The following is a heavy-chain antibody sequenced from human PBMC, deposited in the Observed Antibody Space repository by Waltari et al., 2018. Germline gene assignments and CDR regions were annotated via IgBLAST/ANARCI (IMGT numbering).Heavy chain of an antibody. J-gene: IGHJ6*02. CDR2: IYYSGST. CDR1: GGSISSSSYY. CDR3: ASQTYDFWSGYYYYYGMDV. D-gene: IGHD3-3*01. Sequence: QLQLQESGPGLVKPSETLSLTCTVSGGSISSSSYYWGWIRQPPGKGLEWIGSIYYSGSTYYHPSLKSRVTISVDTSKNQFSLKLSSVTAADTAVYYCASQTYDFWSGYYYYYGMDVWGQGTTVTVSS. V-gene: IGHV4-39*01.